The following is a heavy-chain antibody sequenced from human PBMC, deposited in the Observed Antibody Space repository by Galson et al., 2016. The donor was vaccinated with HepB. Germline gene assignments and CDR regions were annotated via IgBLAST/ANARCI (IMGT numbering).Heavy chain of an antibody. J-gene: IGHJ4*02. CDR3: ARAQWGNSGSYYFGY. D-gene: IGHD1-26*01. CDR2: IIPLFGTS. Sequence: SVKVSCKASGCTFTTYPISWVRQAPGQGLEWMGWIIPLFGTSNYAQNFQGRVTMTADASTSTAYMELSSLRSEDTAVYYCARAQWGNSGSYYFGYWGQGTLVTVSS. V-gene: IGHV1-69*13. CDR1: GCTFTTYP.